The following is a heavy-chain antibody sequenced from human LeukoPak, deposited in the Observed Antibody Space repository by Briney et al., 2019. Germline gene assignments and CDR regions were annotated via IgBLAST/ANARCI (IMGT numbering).Heavy chain of an antibody. J-gene: IGHJ5*02. D-gene: IGHD2-21*01. CDR2: IYYSGST. CDR1: GGSISNSSYY. Sequence: SETLSLTCTVSGGSISNSSYYWGWIRQPPGKGLEWIGSIYYSGSTYYNPSLKSRATISVDTSKNQFSLKLSSVTAADTAVYYCARLLGTHINYFDPWGQGTLVTVSS. V-gene: IGHV4-39*01. CDR3: ARLLGTHINYFDP.